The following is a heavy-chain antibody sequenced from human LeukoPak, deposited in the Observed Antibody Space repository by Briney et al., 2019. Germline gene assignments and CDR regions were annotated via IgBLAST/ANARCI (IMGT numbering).Heavy chain of an antibody. J-gene: IGHJ6*02. D-gene: IGHD3-3*01. CDR2: IYPGDSDT. CDR3: ARSSQNTYYDFWSGFFVDV. V-gene: IGHV5-51*01. Sequence: RGESLKISCKGSGYSFTSYWIGWVRQMPGKGLEWMGIIYPGDSDTRYSPSFQGQVTISADKSISTAYLQWSSLKASDTAMYYCARSSQNTYYDFWSGFFVDVWGQGTTVTASS. CDR1: GYSFTSYW.